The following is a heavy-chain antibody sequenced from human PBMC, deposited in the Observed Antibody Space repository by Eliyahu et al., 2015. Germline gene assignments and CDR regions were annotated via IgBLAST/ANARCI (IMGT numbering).Heavy chain of an antibody. CDR2: IYYSGTT. Sequence: IRQHPGKGLEWIGYIYYSGTTYYNPSLKSRVTISVDTSKNQFSLKLSSVTAADTAVFYCARATSVTFDPWGQGTLVTVSS. V-gene: IGHV4-31*02. CDR3: ARATSVTFDP. D-gene: IGHD3-16*02. J-gene: IGHJ5*02.